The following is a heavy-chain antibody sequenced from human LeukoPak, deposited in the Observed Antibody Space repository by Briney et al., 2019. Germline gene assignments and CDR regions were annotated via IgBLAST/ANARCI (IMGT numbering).Heavy chain of an antibody. CDR2: FDGNAHGT. CDR1: GFTFSQFG. Sequence: GGSLRLSCATSGFTFSQFGMTWVRQPPGKGLEWVASFDGNAHGTYFADSVKGRCTISSDNSKNTVYLQMNSLRADDTAIYYCAKARIIGVGWAQFDSWGQGSLVTVSS. D-gene: IGHD2-21*01. V-gene: IGHV3-23*01. J-gene: IGHJ4*02. CDR3: AKARIIGVGWAQFDS.